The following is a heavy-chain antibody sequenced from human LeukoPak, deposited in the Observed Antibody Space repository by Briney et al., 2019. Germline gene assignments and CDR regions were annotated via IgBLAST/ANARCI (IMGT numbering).Heavy chain of an antibody. V-gene: IGHV1-69*01. CDR3: ARDLRIPAYYFDY. Sequence: GSSVKVSCKASGGTFSSYAISWVQQAPGQGLEWMGGIIPIFGTANYAQKFQGRVTITADESTSTAYMELSSLRSEDTAVYYCARDLRIPAYYFDYWGQGTLVTVSS. J-gene: IGHJ4*02. CDR1: GGTFSSYA. D-gene: IGHD2-21*01. CDR2: IIPIFGTA.